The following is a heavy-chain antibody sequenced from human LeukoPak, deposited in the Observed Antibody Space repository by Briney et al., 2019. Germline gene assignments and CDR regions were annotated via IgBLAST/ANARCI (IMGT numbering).Heavy chain of an antibody. Sequence: EASVKVSCKASGYTFTSYDINWVRQATGQGLERMGWMNPNSGNTDYAQKFQGRVTLTRNTSISTAYMELSSLRSEDTAMYYCTRGGPVAGTHKYFQHWGQGTLVTVSS. CDR3: TRGGPVAGTHKYFQH. D-gene: IGHD6-19*01. CDR2: MNPNSGNT. CDR1: GYTFTSYD. V-gene: IGHV1-8*01. J-gene: IGHJ1*01.